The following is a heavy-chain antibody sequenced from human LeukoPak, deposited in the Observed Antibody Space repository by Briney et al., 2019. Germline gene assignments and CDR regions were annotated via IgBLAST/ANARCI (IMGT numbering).Heavy chain of an antibody. CDR1: GYTFTGYY. Sequence: ASVKVSCKASGYTFTGYYMHWVRQAPGQGLEWMGWINPNSGGTNYAQKFQGRVTMTRDTSISTAHMELSRLRSDDTAVYYCARDCLSSSWYSGPQTRWFDPWGQGTLVTVSS. CDR3: ARDCLSSSWYSGPQTRWFDP. D-gene: IGHD6-13*01. V-gene: IGHV1-2*02. CDR2: INPNSGGT. J-gene: IGHJ5*02.